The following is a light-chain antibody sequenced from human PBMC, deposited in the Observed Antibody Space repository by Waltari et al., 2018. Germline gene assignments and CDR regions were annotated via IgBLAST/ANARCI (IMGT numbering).Light chain of an antibody. V-gene: IGLV8-61*01. Sequence: QTVVTQEPSFSVSPGGTVPLTCGLNSGSVSMNSYPSWYQQTPGQAPRTLIYNTNIRSSGVPGRFSGSILGNKAALTITGAQADDESDYYCVLYVSRGIWVFGGGTKLTVL. J-gene: IGLJ3*02. CDR1: SGSVSMNSY. CDR2: NTN. CDR3: VLYVSRGIWV.